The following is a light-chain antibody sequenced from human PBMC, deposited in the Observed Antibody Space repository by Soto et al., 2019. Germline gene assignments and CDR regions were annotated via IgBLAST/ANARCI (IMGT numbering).Light chain of an antibody. V-gene: IGKV3-20*01. Sequence: DIVLTQSPGTLSVSPGDRATLSCRASQTITSLYLGWYQHKPGQPPRLLIYGASNRATGVPDRISGFGSGTDFTLTISRLEPEDFAVYYCHQYGTSQYTFGQGTKLEI. J-gene: IGKJ2*01. CDR1: QTITSLY. CDR3: HQYGTSQYT. CDR2: GAS.